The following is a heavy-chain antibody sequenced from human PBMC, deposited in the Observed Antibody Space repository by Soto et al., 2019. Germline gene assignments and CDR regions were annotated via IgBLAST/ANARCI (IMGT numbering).Heavy chain of an antibody. V-gene: IGHV4-30-2*01. D-gene: IGHD3-10*01. CDR2: IYHSGST. CDR3: ARAHGSGWGAFDI. Sequence: QLQLQESGSGLVKPSQTLSLTCAVSGGSISSGGYSWSWIRQPPGKGLEWIGYIYHSGSTYYNPSIKSRVTLSVDRSKNQFSLKLSSVTAADTAVYYCARAHGSGWGAFDIWGQGTMVTVSS. CDR1: GGSISSGGYS. J-gene: IGHJ3*02.